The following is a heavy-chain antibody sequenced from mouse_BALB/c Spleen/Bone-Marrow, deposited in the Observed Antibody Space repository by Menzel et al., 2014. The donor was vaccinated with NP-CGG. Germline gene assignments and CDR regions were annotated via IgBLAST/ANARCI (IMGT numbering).Heavy chain of an antibody. CDR2: ISSGSSTI. Sequence: VQLKESGGGLVQPGGSRKLSCAASGFTFSSFGMHWVRQAPEKGLEWVAYISSGSSTIYYADTVKGRFTISRDNPKNTLFLQMASLRSEDTAIYYCARYNTCDAMDYWGQGTSVTVSS. CDR3: ARYNTCDAMDY. V-gene: IGHV5-17*02. D-gene: IGHD1-3*01. J-gene: IGHJ4*01. CDR1: GFTFSSFG.